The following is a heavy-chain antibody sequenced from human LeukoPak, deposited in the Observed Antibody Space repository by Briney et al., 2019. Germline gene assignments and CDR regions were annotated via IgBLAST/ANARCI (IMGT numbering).Heavy chain of an antibody. Sequence: SETLSLTCAVYGGSFSGYYWSWIRQPPGKGLEWIGEINHSGSTNYNPSLKSRVTTSVDTSKSQFSLKLSSVTAADTAVYYCARDVWSGYLSNYYYYYMDVWGKGTTVTVSS. CDR1: GGSFSGYY. J-gene: IGHJ6*03. D-gene: IGHD3-3*01. V-gene: IGHV4-34*01. CDR2: INHSGST. CDR3: ARDVWSGYLSNYYYYYMDV.